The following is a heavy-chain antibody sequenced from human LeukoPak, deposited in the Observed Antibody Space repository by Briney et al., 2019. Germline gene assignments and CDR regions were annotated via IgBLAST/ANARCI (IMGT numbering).Heavy chain of an antibody. D-gene: IGHD6-13*01. J-gene: IGHJ4*02. CDR1: GGSISSSSYY. Sequence: PSETLSLTCTVSGGSISSSSYYWGWIRQPPGKGLEWIGSIYYSGSTYYNPSLKSRVTISVDTSKNQFSLKLSSVTAADTAVYYCARLSIAAAGRAFFDYWGQGTLVTVSS. CDR3: ARLSIAAAGRAFFDY. V-gene: IGHV4-39*01. CDR2: IYYSGST.